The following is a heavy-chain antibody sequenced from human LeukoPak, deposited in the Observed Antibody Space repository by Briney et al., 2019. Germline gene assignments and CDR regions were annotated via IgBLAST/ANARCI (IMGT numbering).Heavy chain of an antibody. Sequence: GGSLRLSCAASGFAFSSYSMNWVRQAPGKGLEWVSSISSSSTYISSADSVKGRFTISRDNAKNSLYLQMNSLRAEDTAVYYCARGLYCNSISCYSGDYWGQGTLVTVSS. CDR3: ARGLYCNSISCYSGDY. CDR1: GFAFSSYS. V-gene: IGHV3-21*01. J-gene: IGHJ4*02. CDR2: ISSSSTYI. D-gene: IGHD2-2*01.